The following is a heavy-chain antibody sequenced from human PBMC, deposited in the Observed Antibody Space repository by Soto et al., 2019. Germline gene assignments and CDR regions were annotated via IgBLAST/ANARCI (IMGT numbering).Heavy chain of an antibody. CDR2: INHSGST. D-gene: IGHD4-17*01. V-gene: IGHV4-34*01. CDR3: ARAEDDYLSLDY. CDR1: GGSFSGYY. J-gene: IGHJ4*02. Sequence: SEPLSLTCAVYGGSFSGYYWSWIRQPPGKGLEWIGEINHSGSTNYNPSLKSRVTISVDTSKNQFSLKLSSVTAADTAVYYCARAEDDYLSLDYWGQGTLVTVSS.